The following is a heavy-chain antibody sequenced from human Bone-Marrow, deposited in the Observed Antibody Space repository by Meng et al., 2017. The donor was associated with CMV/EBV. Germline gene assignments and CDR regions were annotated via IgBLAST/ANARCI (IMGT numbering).Heavy chain of an antibody. CDR3: ARAHIDYYGSGSYAPVDYYGMDG. D-gene: IGHD3-10*01. CDR1: GFTVSSNY. V-gene: IGHV3-53*01. CDR2: IYSGGST. J-gene: IGHJ6*02. Sequence: ETLSLTCAASGFTVSSNYMSWVRQAPGKGLEWVSVIYSGGSTYYADSVKGRFTISRDNSKNTLYLQMNSLRAEDTAVYYCARAHIDYYGSGSYAPVDYYGMDGWGQGTTVTVSS.